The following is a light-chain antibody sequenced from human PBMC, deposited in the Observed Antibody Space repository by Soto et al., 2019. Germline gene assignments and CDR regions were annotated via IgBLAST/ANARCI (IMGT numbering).Light chain of an antibody. CDR2: RAS. J-gene: IGKJ4*01. CDR1: QNVTSAL. Sequence: EIVLTQSPDTLSLSPGESATLSCRASQNVTSALLSWYQQKPRQAPRLLIYRASTRATGIPARFTGSGSGTDFTLTISRLEPEDFAVYYCQQYESSPLTFGGGTKVEIK. CDR3: QQYESSPLT. V-gene: IGKV3-20*01.